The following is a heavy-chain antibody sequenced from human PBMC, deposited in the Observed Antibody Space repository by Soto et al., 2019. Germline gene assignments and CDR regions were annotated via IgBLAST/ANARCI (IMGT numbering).Heavy chain of an antibody. V-gene: IGHV1-69*06. CDR2: IIPIFGTA. D-gene: IGHD3-22*01. CDR3: ARDRGGYYDSSGYYGDALDI. J-gene: IGHJ3*02. Sequence: ASVKVSCKASGGTFSSYAISWVRQAPGQGLEWMGGIIPIFGTANYEKKFQGRVTITADKYTSTAYMELSRLRSEDTAVYYCARDRGGYYDSSGYYGDALDIRG. CDR1: GGTFSSYA.